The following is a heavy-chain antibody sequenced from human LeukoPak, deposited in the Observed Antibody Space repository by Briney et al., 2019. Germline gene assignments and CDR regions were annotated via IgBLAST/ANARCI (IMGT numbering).Heavy chain of an antibody. V-gene: IGHV3-21*01. J-gene: IGHJ4*02. CDR2: ISSSSSYI. Sequence: PGGSLRLSCAASGFTFSSYSMNWVRQAPGKGLEWVSSISSSSSYIYYADSVKGRFTISRDNAKNSLYLQVNSLRAEDTAVYYCARGSMNYAVFDYWGQGTLVTVSS. CDR3: ARGSMNYAVFDY. CDR1: GFTFSSYS. D-gene: IGHD1-7*01.